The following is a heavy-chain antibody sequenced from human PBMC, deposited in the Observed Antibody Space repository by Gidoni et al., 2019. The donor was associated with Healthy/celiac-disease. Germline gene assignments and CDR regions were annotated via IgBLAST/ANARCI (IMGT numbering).Heavy chain of an antibody. Sequence: QVQLVESGGGVVQPGRSLRLSCAASGFTFSSYGMHWVRRAPGKGLEWVAVIWYDGINKYYADSVKGRFTSSRDNSKNTLYLQMNSLRAEDTAVYYCARDAFYYDSSGYYYVNYYYGMDVWGQGTTVTVSS. J-gene: IGHJ6*02. CDR3: ARDAFYYDSSGYYYVNYYYGMDV. V-gene: IGHV3-33*01. D-gene: IGHD3-22*01. CDR2: IWYDGINK. CDR1: GFTFSSYG.